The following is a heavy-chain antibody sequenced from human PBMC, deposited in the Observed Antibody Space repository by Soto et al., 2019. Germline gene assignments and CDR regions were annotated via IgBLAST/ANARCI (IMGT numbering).Heavy chain of an antibody. J-gene: IGHJ6*02. V-gene: IGHV3-21*01. D-gene: IGHD2-2*02. Sequence: PGGSLRLSCVGSGFTFSTYSINWVRQAPGKGLEWVSSISSRSGIYYADSVKGRFTISRDNAKNSVSLQMNSLRAEDTAAYYCAREYTAWPLAYGLDVWGQGTTVTVSS. CDR3: AREYTAWPLAYGLDV. CDR2: ISSRSGI. CDR1: GFTFSTYS.